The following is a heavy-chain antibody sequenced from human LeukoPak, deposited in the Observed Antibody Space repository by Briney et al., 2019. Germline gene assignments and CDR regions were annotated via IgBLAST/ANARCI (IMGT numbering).Heavy chain of an antibody. V-gene: IGHV3-21*01. Sequence: PGGSLRLSCAASGFTFSSYSMNWVRQAPGKGLEWVSSISSSSSYIYYADSVKGRFTISRDNAKNSLYLQMNSLRAEDTAVYYCARGIHYYDSSGYYHDYWGQGTLVTVSS. D-gene: IGHD3-22*01. J-gene: IGHJ4*02. CDR3: ARGIHYYDSSGYYHDY. CDR1: GFTFSSYS. CDR2: ISSSSSYI.